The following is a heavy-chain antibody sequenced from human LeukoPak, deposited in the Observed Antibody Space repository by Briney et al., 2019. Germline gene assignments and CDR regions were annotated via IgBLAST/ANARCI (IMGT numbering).Heavy chain of an antibody. CDR1: GGSISSYY. V-gene: IGHV4-59*01. Sequence: NPSETLSLTCTVSGGSISSYYWSWIRQPPGKGLEWIGYIYYRGSTTFNPSLKSRVTISVDASKKQFSLKLSSVTAADTAVYYCARGDYRSSYYYYGMDVWGQGTTVTVSS. D-gene: IGHD4-11*01. CDR3: ARGDYRSSYYYYGMDV. CDR2: IYYRGST. J-gene: IGHJ6*02.